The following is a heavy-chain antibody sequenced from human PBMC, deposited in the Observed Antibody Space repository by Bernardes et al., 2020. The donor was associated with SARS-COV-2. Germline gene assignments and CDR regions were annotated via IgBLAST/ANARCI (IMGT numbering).Heavy chain of an antibody. V-gene: IGHV1-69*04. CDR1: GGTFSRYA. CDR3: ARDPGLPLGESGA. Sequence: SVKVSCKASGGTFSRYAISWVRQAPGQGLEWLGRIIPFLGKADRPQKFQGRVSITADKTTNTVYMELSSLRSDDTAVYYCARDPGLPLGESGAWGQGTLVTVSS. D-gene: IGHD3-16*01. CDR2: IIPFLGKA. J-gene: IGHJ5*02.